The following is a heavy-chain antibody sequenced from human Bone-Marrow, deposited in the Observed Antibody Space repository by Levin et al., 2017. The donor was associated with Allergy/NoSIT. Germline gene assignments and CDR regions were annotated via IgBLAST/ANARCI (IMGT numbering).Heavy chain of an antibody. V-gene: IGHV3-15*01. J-gene: IGHJ3*02. D-gene: IGHD3-10*01. CDR1: GFTFSNAW. Sequence: GESLKISCAASGFTFSNAWMSWVRQAPGKGLEWVGRIKSKTDGGTTDYAAPVKGRFTISRDDSKNTLYLQMNSLKTEDTAVYYCTTDPGHVLLWFGELLPAFDIWGQGTMVTVSS. CDR2: IKSKTDGGTT. CDR3: TTDPGHVLLWFGELLPAFDI.